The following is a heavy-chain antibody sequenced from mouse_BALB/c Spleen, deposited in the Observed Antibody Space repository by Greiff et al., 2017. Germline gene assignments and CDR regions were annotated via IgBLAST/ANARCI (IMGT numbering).Heavy chain of an antibody. CDR1: GYTFTSYY. Sequence: VKLQESGAELVKPGASVKLSCKASGYTFTSYYMYWVKQRPGQGLEWIGEINPSNGGTNFNEKFKSKATLTVDKSSSTAYMQLSSLTSEDSAVYYCTRGFHYFDYWGQGTTLTVSS. J-gene: IGHJ2*01. V-gene: IGHV1S81*02. CDR3: TRGFHYFDY. CDR2: INPSNGGT.